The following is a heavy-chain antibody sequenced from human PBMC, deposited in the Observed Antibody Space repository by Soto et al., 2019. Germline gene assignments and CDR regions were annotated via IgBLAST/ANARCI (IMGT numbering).Heavy chain of an antibody. D-gene: IGHD6-19*01. J-gene: IGHJ1*01. V-gene: IGHV3-33*01. Sequence: VGSLRLSCAASGFTFSSYGMHWVRQAPGKGLEWVAVIWYDGSNKYYADSVKGRFTISRDNSKNTLYLQMNSLRAEDTAVYYCARDLFLSSGSYAEYFQHWGQGTLVTVSS. CDR3: ARDLFLSSGSYAEYFQH. CDR2: IWYDGSNK. CDR1: GFTFSSYG.